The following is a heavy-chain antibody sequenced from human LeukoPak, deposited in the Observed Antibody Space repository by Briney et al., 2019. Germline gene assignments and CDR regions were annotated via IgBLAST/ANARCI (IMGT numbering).Heavy chain of an antibody. CDR3: ARDPGYCSGGSCYQLFDY. J-gene: IGHJ4*02. Sequence: PGVALRLPCAASGFTFSSYSMHWVRQAPGRGLVWGAVISYDGSNKYYAASVKGRFTIARDNSKNTLYLKMNSLRAEDTAVYYCARDPGYCSGGSCYQLFDYWGQGTLVTVSS. CDR2: ISYDGSNK. V-gene: IGHV3-30-3*01. CDR1: GFTFSSYS. D-gene: IGHD2-15*01.